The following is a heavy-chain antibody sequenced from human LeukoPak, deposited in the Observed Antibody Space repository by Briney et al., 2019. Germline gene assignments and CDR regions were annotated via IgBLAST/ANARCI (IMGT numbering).Heavy chain of an antibody. V-gene: IGHV3-30*04. CDR2: ISDDGSKK. D-gene: IGHD3-3*01. CDR3: ARDRDDFWSGFKYCYYYMDV. J-gene: IGHJ6*03. CDR1: GFTFSSYA. Sequence: GRSLRLSCAASGFTFSSYAMHWVRQAPGKGLEWVAVISDDGSKKYYADSVKGRFTISRDNSKNTLYLQMNSLRAEDTAVYYCARDRDDFWSGFKYCYYYMDVWGKGTTVTVSS.